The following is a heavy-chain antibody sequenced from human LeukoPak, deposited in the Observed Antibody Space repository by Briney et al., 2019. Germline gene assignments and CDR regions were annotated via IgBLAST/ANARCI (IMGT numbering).Heavy chain of an antibody. J-gene: IGHJ4*02. Sequence: GASVKVSCKASGGTFSSYAISWVRQGPGQGLEWMGRIIPIFGTANSAQKFQGRVTITADESTSTAYTELSSLRPEDTAVYYCASAPGWDQAAGFLDHWGQGTLVTVSS. D-gene: IGHD6-13*01. CDR2: IIPIFGTA. V-gene: IGHV1-69*13. CDR1: GGTFSSYA. CDR3: ASAPGWDQAAGFLDH.